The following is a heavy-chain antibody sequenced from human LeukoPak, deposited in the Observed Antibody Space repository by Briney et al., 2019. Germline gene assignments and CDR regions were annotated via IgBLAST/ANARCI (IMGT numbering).Heavy chain of an antibody. J-gene: IGHJ4*02. D-gene: IGHD3-3*01. CDR1: GGSISSGGYY. CDR3: VSAPNENFFDY. Sequence: PSETLSLTCTVSGGSISSGGYYWSWIRQHPGKGLEWLGHIYHSGNTNYNPSLKSRVTMSVDTSRDQFSLRLRSVTAADTAVYYCVSAPNENFFDYWGQGTLVTVSS. V-gene: IGHV4-61*08. CDR2: IYHSGNT.